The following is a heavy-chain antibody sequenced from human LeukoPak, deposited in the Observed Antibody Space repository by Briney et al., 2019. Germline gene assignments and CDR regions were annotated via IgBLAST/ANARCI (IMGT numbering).Heavy chain of an antibody. V-gene: IGHV3-23*01. CDR1: GFTFSNYA. CDR3: AKDKLGTSSLPFDY. D-gene: IGHD7-27*01. CDR2: ISGSGGTT. Sequence: PGGSLRLSCAASGFTFSNYALSWVRQAPGKGLEWVSVISGSGGTTYYADSVKGRFTISRDNSKNTLYLQMNRLGAEDTAVYYCAKDKLGTSSLPFDYWGQGTLVTVSS. J-gene: IGHJ4*02.